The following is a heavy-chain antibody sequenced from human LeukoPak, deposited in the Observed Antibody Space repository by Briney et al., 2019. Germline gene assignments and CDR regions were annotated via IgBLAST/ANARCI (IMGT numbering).Heavy chain of an antibody. Sequence: GGSLRLSCAASGFTFSSYEMNWVRQAPGKGLEWVGFIRSKANGGTTDYAASVKGRFTISRDDSKSIVYLQMNSLKTEDTAVYYCARDLGTTVTGDDYWGQGTLVTVSS. J-gene: IGHJ4*02. CDR1: GFTFSSYE. CDR3: ARDLGTTVTGDDY. V-gene: IGHV3-49*04. CDR2: IRSKANGGTT. D-gene: IGHD4-17*01.